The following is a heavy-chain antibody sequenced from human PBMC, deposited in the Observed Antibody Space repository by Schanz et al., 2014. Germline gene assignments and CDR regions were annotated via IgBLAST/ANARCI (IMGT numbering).Heavy chain of an antibody. V-gene: IGHV4-34*02. Sequence: QVPLQQWGAGLLQPSETLSLTCGVGGVSFSFYYWSWVPQPPGKGREWIGEVPPSGTTNYNPSLSYRVTMSVDASKNQSSLKLTSVTAADTAVYYCARGQDHAKTGDLWGRGTLVTISS. CDR3: ARGQDHAKTGDL. D-gene: IGHD2-2*01. J-gene: IGHJ5*02. CDR2: VPPSGTT. CDR1: GVSFSFYY.